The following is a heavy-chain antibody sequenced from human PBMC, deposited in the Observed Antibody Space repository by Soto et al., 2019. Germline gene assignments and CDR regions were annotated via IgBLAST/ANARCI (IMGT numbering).Heavy chain of an antibody. D-gene: IGHD3-16*01. J-gene: IGHJ6*02. Sequence: QVQLVQSGAEVKKPGSSVKVSCKASGGTFSSYAISWVRQAPGQGLEWMGGIIPIFGTANYAQKFQGRVTITADESPSTAYMELSSLRSEDTAVYYCARESSGGQGYYYYGMDVWGQGTTVTVSS. CDR2: IIPIFGTA. CDR3: ARESSGGQGYYYYGMDV. V-gene: IGHV1-69*12. CDR1: GGTFSSYA.